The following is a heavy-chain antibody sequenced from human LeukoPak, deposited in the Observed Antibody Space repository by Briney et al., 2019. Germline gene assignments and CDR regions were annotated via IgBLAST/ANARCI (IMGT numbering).Heavy chain of an antibody. D-gene: IGHD1-1*01. J-gene: IGHJ5*02. V-gene: IGHV1-18*01. CDR3: ATTIGTTGWFDP. CDR1: GYTFTSYG. Sequence: ASVKVSCKASGYTFTSYGISWVRQAPGQGLEWMGWISAYNGNTNYAQKLQGRVTMTTDTSTSTTYMELRSLRSEDTAVYYCATTIGTTGWFDPWGQGTLVTVSS. CDR2: ISAYNGNT.